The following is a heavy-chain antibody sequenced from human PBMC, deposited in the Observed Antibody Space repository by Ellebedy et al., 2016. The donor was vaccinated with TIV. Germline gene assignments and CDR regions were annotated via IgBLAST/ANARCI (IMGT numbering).Heavy chain of an antibody. J-gene: IGHJ4*02. Sequence: GESLKISXAASGFTFSSYSMNWVRQAPGKGLERVSYISSTTSTIYYADSVKGRFTISRDNAKNSLYLQMNSLRAEDTAVYYCARGYYDSSGYEHFDYWGQGTLVTVSS. CDR3: ARGYYDSSGYEHFDY. V-gene: IGHV3-48*04. CDR1: GFTFSSYS. CDR2: ISSTTSTI. D-gene: IGHD3-22*01.